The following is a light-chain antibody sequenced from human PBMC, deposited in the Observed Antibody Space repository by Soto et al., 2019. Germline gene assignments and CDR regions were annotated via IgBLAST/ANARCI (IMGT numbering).Light chain of an antibody. CDR3: QQYNTYPLT. CDR1: QSISSW. Sequence: IQMTQSPSTLSASVGDRVTITCRASQSISSWLAWYQQKPGKAPNLLIYKASSLESGVPSRFSGSGSGTDFTLTISSLQPSDFATYYCQQYNTYPLTFGGGTKVDIK. CDR2: KAS. V-gene: IGKV1-5*03. J-gene: IGKJ4*01.